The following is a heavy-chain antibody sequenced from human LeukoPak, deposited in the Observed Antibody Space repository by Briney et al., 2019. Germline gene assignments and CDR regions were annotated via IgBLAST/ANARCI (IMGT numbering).Heavy chain of an antibody. Sequence: GGSLRLSCAASGFTFSNYAMRWDRQAPGKGLEYVSAISSNGGNTYYANSVKGRFTISRDNSKNTLYLQMGSLRAEDMARYYCARAPREGFSGSYHDYWGQGTLVTVSS. CDR2: ISSNGGNT. CDR3: ARAPREGFSGSYHDY. J-gene: IGHJ4*02. D-gene: IGHD1-26*01. CDR1: GFTFSNYA. V-gene: IGHV3-64*01.